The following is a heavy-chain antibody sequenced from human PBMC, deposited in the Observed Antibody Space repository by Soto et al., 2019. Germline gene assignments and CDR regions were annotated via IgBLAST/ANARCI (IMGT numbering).Heavy chain of an antibody. CDR2: ISAYSGDT. CDR1: GYAFTSYG. D-gene: IGHD2-8*01. J-gene: IGHJ3*02. V-gene: IGHV1-18*04. CDR3: ARGPTYCTNGVGYVRAFDI. Sequence: ASVKVSCKASGYAFTSYGMIWVRQAPGQGLEWMGWISAYSGDTNYPQKLQDRVTMTTDTSTSTAYMELRSLRSDDTAVYYCARGPTYCTNGVGYVRAFDIWGQGTMVTVSS.